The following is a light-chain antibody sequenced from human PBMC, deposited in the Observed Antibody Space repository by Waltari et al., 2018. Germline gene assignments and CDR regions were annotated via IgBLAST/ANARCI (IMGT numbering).Light chain of an antibody. CDR2: QDN. CDR3: QAGDSSTGV. V-gene: IGLV3-1*01. CDR1: KLGDKY. Sequence: SYELTQPPSVSVSPGQTASITCSGDKLGDKYACWYQQKPGQSPVLVIYQDNQRPSGIPDRFSGSNSWNTATLTISGTQAMDEADYYCQAGDSSTGVFGTGTKVTVL. J-gene: IGLJ1*01.